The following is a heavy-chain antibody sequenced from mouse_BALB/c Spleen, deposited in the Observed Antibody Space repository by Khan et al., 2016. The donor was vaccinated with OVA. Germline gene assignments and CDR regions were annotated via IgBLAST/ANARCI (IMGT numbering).Heavy chain of an antibody. Sequence: QVQLKESGPGLVAPSQSLSITCTVSGFSLTTYGVHWVRQPPGKGLEWLVVIWSDGITTYNSALKSRLSISKDNSKSQVFLKLNSLQTDDTAMYYGARGRFYAMDYWGQGTSVTVAS. J-gene: IGHJ4*01. CDR1: GFSLTTYG. CDR2: IWSDGIT. V-gene: IGHV2-6*02. CDR3: ARGRFYAMDY.